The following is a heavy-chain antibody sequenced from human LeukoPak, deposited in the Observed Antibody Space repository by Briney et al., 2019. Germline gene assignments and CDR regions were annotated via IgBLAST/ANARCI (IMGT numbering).Heavy chain of an antibody. CDR1: GFTFSSCW. CDR2: IKQDGSEK. V-gene: IGHV3-7*01. J-gene: IGHJ5*02. CDR3: AGILT. Sequence: GGSLRLSCAASGFTFSSCWMSWGRQAPGKGLEWVANIKQDGSEKYYVDSVKGRFTISRDNAKNSLYLQMNSLRAEDTAVYYCAGILTWGQGTLVTVSS.